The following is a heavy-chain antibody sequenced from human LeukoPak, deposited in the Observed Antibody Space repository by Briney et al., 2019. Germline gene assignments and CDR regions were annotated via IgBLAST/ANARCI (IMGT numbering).Heavy chain of an antibody. CDR3: ARAGFSSGWHYFDY. Sequence: SETLSLTCTVSGDSISNFYWSWIRQPAEKGLEWIGRVYSSGSTNYNPSLKSRVSMSVDTSKNQYSLRPISVTAADTAVYYCARAGFSSGWHYFDYWGRGILVSVSS. J-gene: IGHJ4*01. D-gene: IGHD6-19*01. V-gene: IGHV4-4*07. CDR1: GDSISNFY. CDR2: VYSSGST.